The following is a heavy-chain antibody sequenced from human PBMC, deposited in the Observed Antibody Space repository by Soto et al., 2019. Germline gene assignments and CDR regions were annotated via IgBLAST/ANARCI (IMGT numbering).Heavy chain of an antibody. Sequence: QVQLVESGGGVVQPGRSLRLYCAASGFTFSSYGMHWVRQAPGKGLEWVAVISYDGSNKYYADSVKGRFTISRDNSKNTLYLQMNSLRAEDTAVYYCAKVRRGNTIFGVVRAWVGPLDYWGQGTLVTVSS. J-gene: IGHJ4*02. CDR1: GFTFSSYG. D-gene: IGHD3-3*01. CDR3: AKVRRGNTIFGVVRAWVGPLDY. CDR2: ISYDGSNK. V-gene: IGHV3-30*18.